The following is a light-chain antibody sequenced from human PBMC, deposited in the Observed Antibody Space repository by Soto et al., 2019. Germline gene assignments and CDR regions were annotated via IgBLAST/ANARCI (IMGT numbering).Light chain of an antibody. CDR3: SSYTRSNTFPYV. Sequence: QSALTQPASVSGSPGQSITISCIGTSSDVGGYNYVSWYPHHPGKGPKLMIYEVNNRPSGVSHRFSASKSGNTASLTISGLQAGDEADYYCSSYTRSNTFPYVFGTGTKLTVL. V-gene: IGLV2-14*01. J-gene: IGLJ1*01. CDR2: EVN. CDR1: SSDVGGYNY.